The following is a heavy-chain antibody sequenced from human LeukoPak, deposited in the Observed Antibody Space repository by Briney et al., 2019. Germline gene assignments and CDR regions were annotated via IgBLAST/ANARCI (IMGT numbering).Heavy chain of an antibody. D-gene: IGHD3-10*01. CDR1: GFTFSSYG. CDR3: ATRYYYGSGSYYNVPPLDY. V-gene: IGHV3-30*03. CDR2: ISYDGSNK. Sequence: GGSLRLSRAASGFTFSSYGMHWVRQAPGKGLEWVAVISYDGSNKYYADSVKGRFTISRDNSKNTLYLQMNSLRAEDTAVYYCATRYYYGSGSYYNVPPLDYWGQGTLVTVSS. J-gene: IGHJ4*02.